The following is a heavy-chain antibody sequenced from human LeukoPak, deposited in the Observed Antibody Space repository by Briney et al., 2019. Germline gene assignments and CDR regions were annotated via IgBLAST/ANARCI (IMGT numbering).Heavy chain of an antibody. CDR3: ARDGSTTSSTGMFSVYYYYYYMDV. CDR1: GYTFTSYA. Sequence: ASVKVSCKASGYTFTSYAMNWVRQAPGQGLEWMGWINPNSGGTNYAQKFQGRVTMTRDTSISTAYMELSRLRSDDTAVYYCARDGSTTSSTGMFSVYYYYYYMDVWGKGTTVTVSS. CDR2: INPNSGGT. J-gene: IGHJ6*03. D-gene: IGHD2-2*01. V-gene: IGHV1-2*02.